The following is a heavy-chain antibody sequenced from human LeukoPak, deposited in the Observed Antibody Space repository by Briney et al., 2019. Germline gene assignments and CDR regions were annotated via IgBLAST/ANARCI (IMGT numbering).Heavy chain of an antibody. CDR1: GYTFTSYG. CDR3: AREGYCSSTSCYFDY. CDR2: ISAYNGNT. V-gene: IGHV1-18*01. D-gene: IGHD2-2*01. J-gene: IGHJ4*02. Sequence: GASVKVSCKASGYTFTSYGISWVRQAPGQGLEWMGWISAYNGNTNYAQKLQGRVTMTTDTSTSTAYMELRSLRSDDTAVYYCAREGYCSSTSCYFDYWGQGTLVTVSS.